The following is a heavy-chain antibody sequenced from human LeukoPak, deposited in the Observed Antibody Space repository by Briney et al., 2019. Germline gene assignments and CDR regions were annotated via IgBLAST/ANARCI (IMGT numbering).Heavy chain of an antibody. CDR3: TRGTRIAAAGTYYFDY. CDR1: GYTFTSYD. V-gene: IGHV1-8*03. D-gene: IGHD6-13*01. CDR2: MNPNGGNT. J-gene: IGHJ4*02. Sequence: ASVKVSCKASGYTFTSYDINWVRQATGQGLEWMGWMNPNGGNTGYAQKFQGRVTITRNTSISTAYMELSSLRSEDTAVYYCTRGTRIAAAGTYYFDYWGQGTLVTVSS.